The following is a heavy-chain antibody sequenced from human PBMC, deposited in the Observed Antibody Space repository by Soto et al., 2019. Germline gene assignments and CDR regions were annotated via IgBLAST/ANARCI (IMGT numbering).Heavy chain of an antibody. CDR2: IYYSGST. D-gene: IGHD6-13*01. Sequence: QVQLQESGPGLVKPSQTLSLTCTVSGGSISSGGYYWSWIRQHPGKGLEWIGYIYYSGSTYYNPSLKSRITISVDTSKNQFSLKLSSVTAAATAVYYCAREAAAGKAPDYWGQGTLVTVSS. J-gene: IGHJ4*02. V-gene: IGHV4-31*03. CDR3: AREAAAGKAPDY. CDR1: GGSISSGGYY.